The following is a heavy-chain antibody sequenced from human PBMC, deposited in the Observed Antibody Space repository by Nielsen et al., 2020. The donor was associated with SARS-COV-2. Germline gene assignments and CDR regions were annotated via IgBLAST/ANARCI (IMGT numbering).Heavy chain of an antibody. Sequence: SETLSLTCAGTGDSTNSSSYYWGWIRQSPGQGLEWIGSVHSSGGTYDSPSLKSRVTISVDTSKNQFSLKLSSVTATDTAVYYCARQTRYCSGGTCLRVFDSWGQGTLVTVSS. CDR3: ARQTRYCSGGTCLRVFDS. CDR1: GDSTNSSSYY. CDR2: VHSSGGT. J-gene: IGHJ4*02. D-gene: IGHD2-15*01. V-gene: IGHV4-39*01.